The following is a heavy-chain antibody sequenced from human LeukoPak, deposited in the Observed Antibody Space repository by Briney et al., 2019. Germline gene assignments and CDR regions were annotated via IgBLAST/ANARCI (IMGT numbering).Heavy chain of an antibody. Sequence: GGSLRLSCAASGFTFSSYAMSWVRQAPGKGLEWVSAISGSGGSTYYADSVKGRFTISRDNSKNTLYLQMNSLRAEDTAVYYCARAAEARKYSSSWYGGDYWGQGTLVTVSP. CDR3: ARAAEARKYSSSWYGGDY. CDR1: GFTFSSYA. D-gene: IGHD6-13*01. J-gene: IGHJ4*02. CDR2: ISGSGGST. V-gene: IGHV3-23*01.